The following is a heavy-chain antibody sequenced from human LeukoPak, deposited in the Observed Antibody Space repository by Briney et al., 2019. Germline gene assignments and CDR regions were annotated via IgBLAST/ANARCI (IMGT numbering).Heavy chain of an antibody. CDR2: IHYSGST. J-gene: IGHJ4*02. V-gene: IGHV4-61*01. CDR3: AREYYYGSGSYLY. CDR1: GGSLSSGSYY. D-gene: IGHD3-10*01. Sequence: SETLSLTCTVSGGSLSSGSYYWSWIRQPPGKGLEWIGYIHYSGSTNYNPSLKSRVTISVDTSKNQFSLKLSSVTAADTAVYYCAREYYYGSGSYLYWGQGTLVTVSS.